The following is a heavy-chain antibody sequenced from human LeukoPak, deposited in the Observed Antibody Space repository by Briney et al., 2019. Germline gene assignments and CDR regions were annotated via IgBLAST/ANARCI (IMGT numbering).Heavy chain of an antibody. D-gene: IGHD3-3*01. CDR2: IIPIFGTA. CDR3: ARDRLGDVRLRFLTWGYMDV. V-gene: IGHV1-69*05. J-gene: IGHJ6*03. CDR1: GGTFSSYA. Sequence: SVKVSCKASGGTFSSYAISWVRQAPGQGLEWMGGIIPIFGTANYAQKFQGRVTITTDESTSTAYMELSSLRSEDTPVYYCARDRLGDVRLRFLTWGYMDVWGKGTTVTVSS.